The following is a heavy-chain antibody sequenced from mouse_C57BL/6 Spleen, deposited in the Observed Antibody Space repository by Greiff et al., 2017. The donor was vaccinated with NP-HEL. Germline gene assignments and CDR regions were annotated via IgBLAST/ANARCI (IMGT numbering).Heavy chain of an antibody. CDR2: IDPEDGET. CDR1: GFNIKDYY. Sequence: VQLKQSGAELVKPGASVKLSCTASGFNIKDYYMHWVKQRTEQGLEWIGRIDPEDGETKYAPKFQGKVTITADTSSNTAYLQLSNLTSKDTAVYYSAYYDSSSGYWYFDVWGTGTTVTVSS. D-gene: IGHD1-1*01. J-gene: IGHJ1*03. CDR3: AYYDSSSGYWYFDV. V-gene: IGHV14-2*01.